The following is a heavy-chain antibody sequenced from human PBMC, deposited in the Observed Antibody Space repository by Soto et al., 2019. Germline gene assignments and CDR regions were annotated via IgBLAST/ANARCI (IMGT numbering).Heavy chain of an antibody. CDR3: ARVVDGYSSGWYGFDY. V-gene: IGHV1-8*01. Sequence: GASVKVSCKASGYTFTSYDINWVRQATGQGLEWMGWMNPNSGNTGYAQKFQGRVTMTRNTSISTAYMELSSLRSEDTAVYYCARVVDGYSSGWYGFDYWGQGTLVTVSS. CDR1: GYTFTSYD. CDR2: MNPNSGNT. D-gene: IGHD6-19*01. J-gene: IGHJ4*02.